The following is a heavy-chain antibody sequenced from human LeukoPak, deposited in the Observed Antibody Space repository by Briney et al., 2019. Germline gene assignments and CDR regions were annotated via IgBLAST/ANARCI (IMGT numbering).Heavy chain of an antibody. CDR2: ISSSGSTI. D-gene: IGHD6-19*01. CDR1: GFTFSSYE. CDR3: ARVSSDRTYSSGWYMRGYFDY. Sequence: QPGGSLRLSCAASGFTFSSYEMNWVRQAPGKGLEWVSYISSSGSTIYYADSMKGRFTISRDNAKNSLYLQMNSLRAEDTAVYYCARVSSDRTYSSGWYMRGYFDYWGQGTLVTVSS. V-gene: IGHV3-48*03. J-gene: IGHJ4*02.